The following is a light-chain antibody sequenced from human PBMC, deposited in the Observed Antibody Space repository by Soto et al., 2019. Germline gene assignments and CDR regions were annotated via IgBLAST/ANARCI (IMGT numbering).Light chain of an antibody. CDR3: QQYNNWPRST. Sequence: EIVLTQSPGTLSLSPGERATLSCRASQSVSSSYLAWYQQKPGQAPRLLIYGASTRATGIPARFSGSGSGTEFTLTISSLQSEDFAVYYCQQYNNWPRSTFGGGTKVDIK. V-gene: IGKV3-15*01. J-gene: IGKJ4*01. CDR1: QSVSSSY. CDR2: GAS.